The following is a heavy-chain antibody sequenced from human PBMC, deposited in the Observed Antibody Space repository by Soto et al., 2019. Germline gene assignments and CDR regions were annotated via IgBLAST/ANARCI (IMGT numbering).Heavy chain of an antibody. V-gene: IGHV4-34*01. CDR3: ARGGIVVVVAATPGPAFDI. CDR2: INHSGST. CDR1: GGSFSGYY. D-gene: IGHD2-15*01. Sequence: QVQLQQWGAGLLKPSETLSLTCAVYGGSFSGYYWSWIRQPPGKGLEWIGEINHSGSTNYNPSLKSRVTISVDTSKNQFSLKLSSVTAADTAVYYCARGGIVVVVAATPGPAFDIWGQGTMVTVSS. J-gene: IGHJ3*02.